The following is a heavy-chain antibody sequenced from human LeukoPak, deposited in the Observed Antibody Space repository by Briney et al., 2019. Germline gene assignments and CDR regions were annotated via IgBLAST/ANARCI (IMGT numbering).Heavy chain of an antibody. Sequence: PSETLSLTCTVSGGSISSSSYSWGWIRQPPGKGLEWIGSSYYSGSTYYNPSLKSRVTISVATSKNQFSLKLRSVTAADTAVYYCARGGVTPLWFGEISGWFDPWGQGTLVTVSS. CDR3: ARGGVTPLWFGEISGWFDP. V-gene: IGHV4-39*07. D-gene: IGHD3-10*01. CDR2: SYYSGST. J-gene: IGHJ5*02. CDR1: GGSISSSSYS.